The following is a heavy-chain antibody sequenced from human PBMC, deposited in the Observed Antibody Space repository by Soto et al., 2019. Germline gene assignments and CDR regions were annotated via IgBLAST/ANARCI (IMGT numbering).Heavy chain of an antibody. D-gene: IGHD6-6*01. J-gene: IGHJ4*02. CDR2: LYYSGTT. Sequence: QVQLQESGPGLVQPSQPLSLTCTVSGASIRSGDAYWSWVRQSPGKGLEWIGCLYYSGTTYYNPSHESRLTMSVDTSKNQFSLRLSSGTAADAAMYFCVRDFKRYSSSPGPREYGGQGTLVTVSS. CDR3: VRDFKRYSSSPGPREY. CDR1: GASIRSGDAY. V-gene: IGHV4-30-4*01.